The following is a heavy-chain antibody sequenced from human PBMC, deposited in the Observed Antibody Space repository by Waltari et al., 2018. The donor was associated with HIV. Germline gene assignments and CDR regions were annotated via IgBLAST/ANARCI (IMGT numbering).Heavy chain of an antibody. V-gene: IGHV3-48*02. CDR2: ISRSGNTK. CDR3: ARDPEWLVEGGDY. CDR1: GFIFSSYS. J-gene: IGHJ4*02. Sequence: EVQLVESGGGLVQPGGSLRLPCASSGFIFSSYSVNGVRQAPGKGLEWVSYISRSGNTKYYADSVKGRFTIFRDNAKNSLYLQMNSLRDEDTAVYYCARDPEWLVEGGDYWGQGTLVTVSS. D-gene: IGHD6-19*01.